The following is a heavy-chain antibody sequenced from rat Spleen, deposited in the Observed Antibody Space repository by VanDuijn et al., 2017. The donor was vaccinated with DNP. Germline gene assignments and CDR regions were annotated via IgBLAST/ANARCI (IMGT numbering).Heavy chain of an antibody. CDR3: ARSQGYYYDGSYYPFAY. CDR2: IQSDGNT. V-gene: IGHV2-19*01. D-gene: IGHD1-12*02. J-gene: IGHJ3*01. Sequence: QVQLTESGPGLVQPSETLSLTCAVSGFSLTGYSVFWVRQPPGKGLEWMGRIQSDGNTDYNSVLKSRLSISRDTSKSQVFLKMNSVQTEDTAMYFCARSQGYYYDGSYYPFAYWGQGTLVTVSS. CDR1: GFSLTGYS.